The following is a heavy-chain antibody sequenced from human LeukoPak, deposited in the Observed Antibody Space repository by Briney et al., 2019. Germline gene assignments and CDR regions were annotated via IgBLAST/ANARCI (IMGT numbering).Heavy chain of an antibody. CDR2: IKSDGSSS. J-gene: IGHJ4*02. V-gene: IGHV3-74*01. Sequence: PGGSLRLSCAASGFTFSSYFWMHWVRQGPGKGLVWVPRIKSDGSSSTYADSVKGRFTISRDNAKNSLYLQMNSLRAEDTAVYYCAREALALNYWGQGTLVTVSS. CDR3: AREALALNY. CDR1: GFTFSSYFW.